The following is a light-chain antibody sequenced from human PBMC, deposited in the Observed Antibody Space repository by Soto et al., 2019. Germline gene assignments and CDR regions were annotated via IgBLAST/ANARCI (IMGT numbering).Light chain of an antibody. CDR3: QQANSFPPT. Sequence: DIHMTQSPSSVSASVGDRVTITCRASQGISSWLAWYQQKPGKAPKLMIYTVSSLQSGGPSRFSGSTSGTDFTLSISSLPPEDFANYSCQQANSFPPTFGGGTKVEIK. V-gene: IGKV1-12*01. CDR1: QGISSW. CDR2: TVS. J-gene: IGKJ4*01.